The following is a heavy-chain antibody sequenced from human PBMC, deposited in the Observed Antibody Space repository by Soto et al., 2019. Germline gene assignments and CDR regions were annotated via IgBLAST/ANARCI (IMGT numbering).Heavy chain of an antibody. D-gene: IGHD1-26*01. CDR3: AKAKYGGSYYGLKDY. J-gene: IGHJ4*02. Sequence: EVQVLASGGGLVQPGGSLRLSCAASEFTFNSYAMSWLRKPPGRGLEWVSSISGSGGSTYYVGSVQGRFIVSRDNSKNTLYLQMNSLRVEDTAVYYCAKAKYGGSYYGLKDYWGQGTLVTVSS. CDR1: EFTFNSYA. CDR2: ISGSGGST. V-gene: IGHV3-23*01.